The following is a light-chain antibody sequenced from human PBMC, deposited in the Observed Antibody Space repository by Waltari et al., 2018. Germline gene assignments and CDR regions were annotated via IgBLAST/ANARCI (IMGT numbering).Light chain of an antibody. CDR1: SSDVGHYNF. J-gene: IGLJ7*01. V-gene: IGLV2-11*01. CDR2: DVV. Sequence: QSALTPPRSVSGSPGQSVTISCSGTSSDVGHYNFVSWYQQHPGNAPKLLIYDVVKRPSGVPDRFSGSKSGNTASLTISGLQTEDEADYYCCSYAGSYTFVFGGGTQLTVL. CDR3: CSYAGSYTFV.